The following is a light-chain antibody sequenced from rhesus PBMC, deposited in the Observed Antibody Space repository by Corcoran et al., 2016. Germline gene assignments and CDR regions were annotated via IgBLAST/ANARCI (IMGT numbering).Light chain of an antibody. Sequence: DIQMTQSPSSLSASVGDRVTITCRASENVNNYLHWYQQKPGKAPKLLIYKASPLQSGVPSRFSGSGYGTDFTLTISSLQPEDFATYYCQHSYGTPHSFGQGTKVEIK. J-gene: IGKJ2*01. V-gene: IGKV1-74*01. CDR3: QHSYGTPHS. CDR2: KAS. CDR1: ENVNNY.